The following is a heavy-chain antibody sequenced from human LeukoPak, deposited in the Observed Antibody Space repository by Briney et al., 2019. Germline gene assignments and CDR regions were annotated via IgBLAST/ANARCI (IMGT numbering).Heavy chain of an antibody. Sequence: DSVKVSCKASGYTFTGYYMHWVRQAPGQGLEWMGWINPNSGGTNYAQKFQGRVTMTRDTSISTAYMELSRLRSDDTAVYHCALLPGPVGWFDPWGQGTLVTVSS. CDR3: ALLPGPVGWFDP. J-gene: IGHJ5*02. D-gene: IGHD1-14*01. CDR1: GYTFTGYY. V-gene: IGHV1-2*02. CDR2: INPNSGGT.